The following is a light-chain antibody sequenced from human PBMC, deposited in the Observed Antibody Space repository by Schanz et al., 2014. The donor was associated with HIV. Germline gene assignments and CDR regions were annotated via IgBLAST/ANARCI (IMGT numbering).Light chain of an antibody. J-gene: IGKJ1*01. CDR3: QQYGSSRRT. Sequence: IVMTQSPATLSVSPGERVTLSCRASQSVSSNLAWYQQKPGQAPRLLIYGASTRATGIPARFSGGGSGTEFTLTISRLEPEDFAVYYCQQYGSSRRTFGQGTKVEIK. CDR2: GAS. V-gene: IGKV3-15*01. CDR1: QSVSSN.